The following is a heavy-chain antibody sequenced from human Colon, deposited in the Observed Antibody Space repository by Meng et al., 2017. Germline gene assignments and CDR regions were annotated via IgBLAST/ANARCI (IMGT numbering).Heavy chain of an antibody. CDR2: IIPNSGVT. Sequence: QVQLVRSGAEVKEPGASVKVSCQASGYSFTAHYINWVRQAPGQGLEWMGRIIPNSGVTIYAQKFQGRVTMTRDMSINAAFMELRGLRSDDTAVYYCARDGQKWNNDYWGQGTLVTVSS. D-gene: IGHD1/OR15-1a*01. J-gene: IGHJ4*02. CDR1: GYSFTAHY. CDR3: ARDGQKWNNDY. V-gene: IGHV1-2*06.